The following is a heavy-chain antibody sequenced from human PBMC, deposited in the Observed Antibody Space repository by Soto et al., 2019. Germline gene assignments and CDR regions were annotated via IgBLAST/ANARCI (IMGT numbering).Heavy chain of an antibody. V-gene: IGHV4-59*12. CDR3: ARDLDGDSIAY. Sequence: PSETLSLTCTVSGGSISSYYWSWIRQPPGKGLEWIGEIYHSGSTNYNPSLKSRVTISVDKSKNQFSLKLSSVTAADTAVYYCARDLDGDSIAYWGQGTLVTVSS. CDR1: GGSISSYY. D-gene: IGHD4-17*01. CDR2: IYHSGST. J-gene: IGHJ4*02.